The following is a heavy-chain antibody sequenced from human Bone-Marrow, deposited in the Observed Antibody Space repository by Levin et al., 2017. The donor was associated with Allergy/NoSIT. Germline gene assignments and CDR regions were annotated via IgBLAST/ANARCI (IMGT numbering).Heavy chain of an antibody. V-gene: IGHV4-31*03. D-gene: IGHD3-10*01. CDR2: IYYSGST. Sequence: ASETLSLTCTVSGGSISSGGYYWSWIRQHPGKGLEWIGYIYYSGSTYYNPSLKSRVTISVDTSKNQFSLKLSSVTAADTAVYYCASSSRITMVRGVPYYFDYWGQGTLVTVSS. J-gene: IGHJ4*02. CDR1: GGSISSGGYY. CDR3: ASSSRITMVRGVPYYFDY.